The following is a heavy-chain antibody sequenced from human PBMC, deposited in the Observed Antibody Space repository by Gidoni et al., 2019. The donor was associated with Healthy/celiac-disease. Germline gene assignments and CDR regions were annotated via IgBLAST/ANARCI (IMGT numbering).Heavy chain of an antibody. CDR3: AKAGVPGFGKTFDY. CDR1: GFPFSSYG. D-gene: IGHD3-10*01. CDR2: ISYDGSNK. V-gene: IGHV3-30*18. Sequence: QVQLVESGGGVVQPGRSLRLSCAASGFPFSSYGMHWVRQAPGKGLEWVAVISYDGSNKYYADSVKGRFTISRDNSKNTLYLQMNSLRAEDTAVYYCAKAGVPGFGKTFDYWGQGTLVTVSS. J-gene: IGHJ4*02.